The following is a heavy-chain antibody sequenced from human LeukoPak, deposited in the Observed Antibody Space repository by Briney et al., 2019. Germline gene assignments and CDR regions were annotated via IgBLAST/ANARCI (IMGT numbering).Heavy chain of an antibody. CDR3: ARDLGPGNWFDP. Sequence: NPSETLSLTCAVYGGSFSSYYWSWIRQPPGKGLEWIGYIYYSGSTNYNPSLKSRVTISVDTSKNQFSLKLSSVTAADTAVYYCARDLGPGNWFDPWGQGTLVTVSS. CDR1: GGSFSSYY. V-gene: IGHV4-59*01. J-gene: IGHJ5*02. CDR2: IYYSGST. D-gene: IGHD1-1*01.